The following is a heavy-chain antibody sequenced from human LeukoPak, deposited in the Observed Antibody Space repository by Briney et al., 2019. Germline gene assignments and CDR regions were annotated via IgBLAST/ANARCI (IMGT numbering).Heavy chain of an antibody. Sequence: ASVKVSCKASGYPYTSYGVSWVRQAPGQGLGWMGWISSYNNKTNYAQTLQGRVTMTTDTSTSTAYMELRSLSSDDTAVYYCARDRVIAAAGSDMDVWGKGTTVTVSS. D-gene: IGHD6-13*01. CDR1: GYPYTSYG. V-gene: IGHV1-18*01. CDR2: ISSYNNKT. J-gene: IGHJ6*03. CDR3: ARDRVIAAAGSDMDV.